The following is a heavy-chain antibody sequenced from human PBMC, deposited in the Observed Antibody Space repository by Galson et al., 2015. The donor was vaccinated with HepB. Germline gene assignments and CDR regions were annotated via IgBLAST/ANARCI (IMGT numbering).Heavy chain of an antibody. CDR2: TYFVSMWYN. CDR3: ARGVDGDYYGLDV. V-gene: IGHV6-1*01. Sequence: CAISGDSVSNNKATWNWIRQSPSRGLEWLGRTYFVSMWYNDYAISVRSRLTINPDTSKNQFSLQLNSPTPEDTAVYYCARGVDGDYYGLDVWGQGTTVTVSS. J-gene: IGHJ6*02. CDR1: GDSVSNNKAT. D-gene: IGHD4-17*01.